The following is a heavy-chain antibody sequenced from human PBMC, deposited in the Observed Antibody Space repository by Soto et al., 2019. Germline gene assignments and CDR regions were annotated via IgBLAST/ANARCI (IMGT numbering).Heavy chain of an antibody. J-gene: IGHJ5*02. CDR2: INHSGST. Sequence: QVQLQQWGAGLLKPSETLSLTCAVYGGSFSGYYWSWIRQPPGKGLEWIGEINHSGSTNYNPSLKSRPSFSVRSAITQFSSRLGSVTAVDTAVYYCARGSVGVIPDARHSWFDPWGQGTLVTVSS. CDR3: ARGSVGVIPDARHSWFDP. V-gene: IGHV4-34*01. D-gene: IGHD2-2*01. CDR1: GGSFSGYY.